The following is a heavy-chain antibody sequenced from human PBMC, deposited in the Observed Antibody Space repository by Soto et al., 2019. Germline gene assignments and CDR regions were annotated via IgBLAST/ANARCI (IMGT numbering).Heavy chain of an antibody. CDR2: IYYGGST. J-gene: IGHJ4*02. D-gene: IGHD1-26*01. Sequence: QVQLQESGPGLVKPSQTLSLTCTVSGGSISSGDYYWSWIRQPPGKSLEWIGYIYYGGSTYYNPSHMSGVTISVDSSKNQCSLRLGSVTAADTAVYYCAGVERERWEYYFDYWGQGSLVTVSS. CDR1: GGSISSGDYY. CDR3: AGVERERWEYYFDY. V-gene: IGHV4-30-4*01.